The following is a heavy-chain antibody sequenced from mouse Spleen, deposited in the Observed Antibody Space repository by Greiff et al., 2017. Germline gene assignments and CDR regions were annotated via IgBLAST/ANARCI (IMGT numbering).Heavy chain of an antibody. V-gene: IGHV14-1*01. D-gene: IGHD1-1*01. CDR1: GFNIKDYY. CDR2: IDPEDGDT. Sequence: LVESGAELVRPGASVKLSCTASGFNIKDYYMHWVKQRPEQGLEWIGRIDPEDGDTEYAPKFQGKATMTADTSSNTAYLQLSSLTSEDTAVYYCTTPYYGSSYVLFDYWGQGTTLTVSS. CDR3: TTPYYGSSYVLFDY. J-gene: IGHJ2*01.